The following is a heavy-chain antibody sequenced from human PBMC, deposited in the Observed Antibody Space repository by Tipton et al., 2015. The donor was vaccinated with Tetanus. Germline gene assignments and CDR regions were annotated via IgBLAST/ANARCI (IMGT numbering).Heavy chain of an antibody. CDR2: INHSGST. V-gene: IGHV4-39*07. D-gene: IGHD6-13*01. Sequence: TLSLTCTVSGGSISSGGYYWSWIRQPPGKGLEWIGEINHSGSTNYNPSLKSRVTISVDTSKNQFSLKLSSVTAADTAVYYCARVPVKPTYGSSWNLRRGGWFDPWGQGTLVTVSS. CDR3: ARVPVKPTYGSSWNLRRGGWFDP. J-gene: IGHJ5*02. CDR1: GGSISSGGYY.